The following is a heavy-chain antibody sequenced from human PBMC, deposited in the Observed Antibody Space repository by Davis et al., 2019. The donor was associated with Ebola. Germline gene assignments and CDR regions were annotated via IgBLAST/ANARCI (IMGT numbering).Heavy chain of an antibody. Sequence: MPSETLSLTCTVSGGSISSSSYYWGWIRQPPGKGLEWIGSIYYSGSTYYNPSLKSRVTISVDTSKNQFSLKLSSVTAADTAVYYCARQGYSSSWPTFDYWGQGTLVTVSS. D-gene: IGHD6-13*01. J-gene: IGHJ4*02. CDR2: IYYSGST. CDR3: ARQGYSSSWPTFDY. CDR1: GGSISSSSYY. V-gene: IGHV4-39*01.